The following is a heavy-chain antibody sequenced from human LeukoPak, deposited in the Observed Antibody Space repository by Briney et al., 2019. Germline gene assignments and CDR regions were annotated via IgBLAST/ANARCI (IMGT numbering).Heavy chain of an antibody. J-gene: IGHJ4*02. D-gene: IGHD1-26*01. CDR1: GGSISSYY. CDR3: ARHVNSGTYPLDY. V-gene: IGHV4-59*01. Sequence: SETLSLTCTVSGGSISSYYWSWIRQPPGKGLEWSGYIYYSGSTNYNPSLKSRVTISVDTSKNQFSLKLSSVTAADTAVYYCARHVNSGTYPLDYWGQGTLVTVSS. CDR2: IYYSGST.